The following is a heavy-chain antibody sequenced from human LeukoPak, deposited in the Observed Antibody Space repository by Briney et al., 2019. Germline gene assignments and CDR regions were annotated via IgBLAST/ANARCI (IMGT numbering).Heavy chain of an antibody. Sequence: GGSLRLSCAASGFTFSRYWMHWVRQAPGKGLVWVSRIKSDGSSTSYADSVKGRFTISRDNSKNTLYLQMNSLRAEDTAVYYCAKIPTSSGWSHFDYWGQGTLVTVSS. J-gene: IGHJ4*02. CDR2: IKSDGSST. CDR1: GFTFSRYW. CDR3: AKIPTSSGWSHFDY. V-gene: IGHV3-74*01. D-gene: IGHD6-19*01.